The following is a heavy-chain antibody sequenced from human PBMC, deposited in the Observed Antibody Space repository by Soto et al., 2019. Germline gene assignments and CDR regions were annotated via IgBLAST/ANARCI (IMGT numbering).Heavy chain of an antibody. V-gene: IGHV4-39*01. Sequence: SETLSLTCTVSGGSISSSSYYWGWIRQPPGKGLEWIGSIYYSGSTYYNPSLKSRVTISVDTSKNQFSLKLSSVTAADTAVYYCARHPGFGELLDLYYYMDVWGKGTTVTVSS. J-gene: IGHJ6*03. CDR2: IYYSGST. CDR3: ARHPGFGELLDLYYYMDV. D-gene: IGHD3-10*01. CDR1: GGSISSSSYY.